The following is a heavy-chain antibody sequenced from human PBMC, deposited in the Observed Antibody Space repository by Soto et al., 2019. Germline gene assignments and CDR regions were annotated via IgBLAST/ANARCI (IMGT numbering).Heavy chain of an antibody. Sequence: SETLSLTCTVSGDSIRSYYWSWIRQPPGKGLEWIGYIYYSGSTNYNPSLKSRVTISIDTSKNQFSLKLSSVTAADTAVYYCAATYYDFWSGYSDTYYFDHWGQGTLVTVSS. CDR2: IYYSGST. D-gene: IGHD3-3*01. CDR1: GDSIRSYY. J-gene: IGHJ4*02. V-gene: IGHV4-59*08. CDR3: AATYYDFWSGYSDTYYFDH.